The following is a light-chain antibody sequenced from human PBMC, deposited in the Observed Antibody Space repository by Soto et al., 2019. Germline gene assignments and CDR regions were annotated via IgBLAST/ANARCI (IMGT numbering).Light chain of an antibody. CDR2: HAS. Sequence: DIQMTQSPSTLPASVGDSIAITCRASQSIDRWLAWYQQRPGKAPKILIYHASSLETGVPSRFSGSGSGTEFTLTISGLQPDDFATYYCQQYNNYSNNFGQGTKVDIK. CDR1: QSIDRW. V-gene: IGKV1-5*01. CDR3: QQYNNYSNN. J-gene: IGKJ1*01.